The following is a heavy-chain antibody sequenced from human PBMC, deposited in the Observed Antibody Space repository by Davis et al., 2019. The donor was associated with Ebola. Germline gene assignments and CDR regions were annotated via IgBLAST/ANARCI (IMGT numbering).Heavy chain of an antibody. Sequence: SETLSLTCTVSGGSVSSGSYDWTWIRQPPGKRLEYIGHIYYTGSTNYNPSLKSRVTISADTSRNQFSLRLSSVTAADTAMYYCARGAYIYGYWGQGILVTVSS. CDR2: IYYTGST. D-gene: IGHD5-18*01. CDR1: GGSVSSGSYD. V-gene: IGHV4-61*01. CDR3: ARGAYIYGY. J-gene: IGHJ4*02.